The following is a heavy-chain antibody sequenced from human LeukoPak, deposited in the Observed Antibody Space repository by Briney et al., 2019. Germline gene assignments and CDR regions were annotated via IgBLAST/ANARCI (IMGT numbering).Heavy chain of an antibody. CDR3: ARERHLQLYDAFDI. CDR2: ISSSGSTT. J-gene: IGHJ3*02. Sequence: GGSLRLSCVASGFTSSDYHMSWIRQAPGKGLEWLSYISSSGSTTYYADSVKGRFTISRDNVKNSLYLQMNSLRAEDTAVYYCARERHLQLYDAFDIWGQGTMVTVSS. CDR1: GFTSSDYH. V-gene: IGHV3-11*01. D-gene: IGHD4-11*01.